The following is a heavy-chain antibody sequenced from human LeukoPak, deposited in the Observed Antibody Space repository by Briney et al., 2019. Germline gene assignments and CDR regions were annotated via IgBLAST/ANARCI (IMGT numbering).Heavy chain of an antibody. CDR3: ARDYYDSSGYYSFDY. V-gene: IGHV4-30-4*01. Sequence: PSETLSLTCTVSGGSISSGDYYWSWIRQPPGKGLEWIGYIYYSGSTYYNPSLKSRVTIPVDTSKNQFSLKLSSVTAADTAVYYCARDYYDSSGYYSFDYWGQGTLVTVSS. J-gene: IGHJ4*02. D-gene: IGHD3-22*01. CDR1: GGSISSGDYY. CDR2: IYYSGST.